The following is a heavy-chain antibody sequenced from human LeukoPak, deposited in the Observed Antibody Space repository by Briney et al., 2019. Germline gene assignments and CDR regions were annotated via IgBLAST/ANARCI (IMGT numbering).Heavy chain of an antibody. D-gene: IGHD6-19*01. CDR3: ARGGKQWRGGNYFDS. V-gene: IGHV1-3*04. CDR1: GYTFTDYA. J-gene: IGHJ4*02. CDR2: ITTGRGET. Sequence: GASVTVSCKASGYTFTDYAPHWVRQAPGQSLEGMGWITTGRGETRYSQEFQRRITFTRDTSASTVYMDLSDLRSDDTAVYYCARGGKQWRGGNYFDSWGQGTLVAVSS.